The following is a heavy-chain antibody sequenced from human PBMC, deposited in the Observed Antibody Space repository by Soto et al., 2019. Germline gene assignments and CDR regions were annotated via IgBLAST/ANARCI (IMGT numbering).Heavy chain of an antibody. D-gene: IGHD5-12*01. Sequence: QVQLQESGPGLVKPSQTLSLTCTVSGGSISRGGYYWSWIRQHPGKGLEWIGYIYYRGGTYYNPSLKSRVTISVDPSENQFSLRLSSVTAADTAVYYCARKDSGYADYMDVWGKGTTVTVSS. V-gene: IGHV4-31*03. CDR1: GGSISRGGYY. J-gene: IGHJ6*03. CDR3: ARKDSGYADYMDV. CDR2: IYYRGGT.